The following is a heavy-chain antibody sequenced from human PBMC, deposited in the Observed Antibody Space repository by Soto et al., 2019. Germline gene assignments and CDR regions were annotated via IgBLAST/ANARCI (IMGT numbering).Heavy chain of an antibody. CDR1: GLTVSSSY. Sequence: EVQLVDSGGGLVQPGGSLRLSCEVSGLTVSSSYMSWVRQAPGKGLEWVSVIYATGVTHYAESVRGRFTISRDNSKNTRYLQMDSLSAGDTAVYFCARHQTPVLYCGVDVWGQGTTVTVSS. D-gene: IGHD3-10*02. CDR2: IYATGVT. J-gene: IGHJ6*02. CDR3: ARHQTPVLYCGVDV. V-gene: IGHV3-66*04.